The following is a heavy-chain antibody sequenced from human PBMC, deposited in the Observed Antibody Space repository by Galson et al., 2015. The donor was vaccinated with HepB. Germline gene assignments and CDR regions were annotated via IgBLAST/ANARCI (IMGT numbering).Heavy chain of an antibody. J-gene: IGHJ3*02. D-gene: IGHD3-3*01. V-gene: IGHV1-18*04. Sequence: SVKVSCKASGYTFTSYGISWVRQAPGQGLEWMGWISAYNGNTNYAQKLQGRVTMTTDTSTSTAYMELRSLRSDDTAVYYCARMALSWYYDFWSGWTDNDAFDIWGQGTMVTVSS. CDR1: GYTFTSYG. CDR3: ARMALSWYYDFWSGWTDNDAFDI. CDR2: ISAYNGNT.